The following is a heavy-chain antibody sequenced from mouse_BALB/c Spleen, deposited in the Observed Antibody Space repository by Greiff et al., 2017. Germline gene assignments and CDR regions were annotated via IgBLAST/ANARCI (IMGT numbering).Heavy chain of an antibody. Sequence: VQRVESGAELVKPGASVKLSCKASGYTFTSYYMYWVKQRPGQGLEWIGEINPSNGGTNFNEKFKSKATLTVDKSSSTAYMQLSSLTSEDSAVYYCTRLGLAYWGQGTLVTVSA. CDR2: INPSNGGT. CDR1: GYTFTSYY. V-gene: IGHV1S81*02. CDR3: TRLGLAY. D-gene: IGHD4-1*01. J-gene: IGHJ3*01.